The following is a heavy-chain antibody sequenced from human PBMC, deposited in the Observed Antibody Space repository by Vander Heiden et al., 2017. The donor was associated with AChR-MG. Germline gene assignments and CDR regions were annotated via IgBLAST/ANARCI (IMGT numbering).Heavy chain of an antibody. CDR3: ARGMNPYYFDY. CDR1: GGSFSGYY. V-gene: IGHV4-34*01. CDR2: INHSGST. J-gene: IGHJ4*02. Sequence: QVQLQQWGAGRLKPSETLSLTCAVNGGSFSGYYWSWIRQPPGKGLEWIGEINHSGSTNYNPSLKSRVTISVDTSKNQFSLKLSSVTAADTAVYYCARGMNPYYFDYWGQGTLVTVSS.